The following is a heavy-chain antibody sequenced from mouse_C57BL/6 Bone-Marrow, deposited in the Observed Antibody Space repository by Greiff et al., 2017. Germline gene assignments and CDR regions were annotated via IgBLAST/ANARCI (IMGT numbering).Heavy chain of an antibody. CDR2: IYPGSGNT. CDR3: ARSDDYFDY. CDR1: GYTFTDHY. J-gene: IGHJ2*01. Sequence: VQLQQSGAELVRPGASVKLSCKASGYTFTDHYINWVKQRPGQGLEWIARIYPGSGNTYYNEKFKGKATLTAEKSSSTAYMQLSSLTSEDSAVYFCARSDDYFDYWGQGTTLTVSS. V-gene: IGHV1-76*01.